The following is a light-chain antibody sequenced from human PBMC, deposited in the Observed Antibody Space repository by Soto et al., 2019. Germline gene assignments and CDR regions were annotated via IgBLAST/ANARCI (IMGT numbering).Light chain of an antibody. V-gene: IGKV1-9*01. Sequence: DIQLTQSPSFLSASVGDRVTITCRASQGISSYLAWYQQKPGKAPKLLIYTASTLQSGVPSRFSGSGSGTDFTLTISSLQPEDFATYYCQQLNSYPRITFGQGTRLEIK. CDR3: QQLNSYPRIT. J-gene: IGKJ5*01. CDR2: TAS. CDR1: QGISSY.